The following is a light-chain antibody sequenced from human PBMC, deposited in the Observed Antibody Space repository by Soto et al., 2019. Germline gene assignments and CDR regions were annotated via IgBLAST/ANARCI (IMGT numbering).Light chain of an antibody. CDR1: QSVSSNF. Sequence: ESVLTQYPGTLSLSPGERATLSCRASQSVSSNFLAWYQHKPGQAPRLLIYGASIRATGIPDRFSGSGSGTDFTLTISRLEPEDFAVFYCQQYGASLFPFGPGTKVDIK. CDR3: QQYGASLFP. V-gene: IGKV3-20*01. J-gene: IGKJ3*01. CDR2: GAS.